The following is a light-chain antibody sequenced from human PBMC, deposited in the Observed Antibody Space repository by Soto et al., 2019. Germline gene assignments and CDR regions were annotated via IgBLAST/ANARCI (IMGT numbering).Light chain of an antibody. Sequence: QSALTQPASVSGSPGQSITIPCTGTSSDVGGYNYVSWFQQHPGKAPKLMIYDVSNRPSGTSNRFSGSKSGNTASLTISGLQTEDEADYYCSSYTSSSTLAVFGTGTKLTVL. CDR2: DVS. CDR1: SSDVGGYNY. J-gene: IGLJ1*01. CDR3: SSYTSSSTLAV. V-gene: IGLV2-14*01.